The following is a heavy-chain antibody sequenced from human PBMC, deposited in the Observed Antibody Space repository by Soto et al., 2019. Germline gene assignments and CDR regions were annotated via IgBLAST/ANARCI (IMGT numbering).Heavy chain of an antibody. CDR3: AKLAGYCSGNSCHGDYAMDV. CDR1: GCSISSKSYS. D-gene: IGHD2-2*01. J-gene: IGHJ6*02. V-gene: IGHV4-39*01. CDR2: FYYSENT. Sequence: SETLSLTCNVSGCSISSKSYSWGWIRQPTGKGLEWIGTFYYSENTYYNPSLKSRVTISVDTSKNQFSLKLSSVTAADTAVYYCAKLAGYCSGNSCHGDYAMDVWGQGTTVT.